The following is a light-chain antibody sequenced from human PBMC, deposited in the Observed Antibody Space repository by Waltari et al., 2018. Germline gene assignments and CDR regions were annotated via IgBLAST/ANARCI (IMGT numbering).Light chain of an antibody. CDR3: QVWASGTYI. CDR2: RDI. Sequence: SYELTDSISVSVALGQTAKIACGGDNIGSKSGQWYQQKPGQPPILVIYRDIRRPSGIPERFSGSNSGNTATLTISRAQVVDEADYFCQVWASGTYIFAGGTKLTVL. V-gene: IGLV3-9*01. CDR1: NIGSKS. J-gene: IGLJ1*01.